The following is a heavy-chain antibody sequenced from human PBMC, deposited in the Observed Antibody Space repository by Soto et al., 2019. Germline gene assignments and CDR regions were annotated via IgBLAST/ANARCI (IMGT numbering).Heavy chain of an antibody. V-gene: IGHV1-18*01. CDR2: ISSYNGNT. CDR1: GYTFTTYG. Sequence: GASVKVSCKASGYTFTTYGISWVRQAPGQGLEWMGWISSYNGNTNYAQKLQDRVTMTTDTSTSIAYMELRSLRSDDTAVFYCARDRGSGSYYARFDYWGQGTLVTVSS. CDR3: ARDRGSGSYYARFDY. J-gene: IGHJ4*02. D-gene: IGHD1-26*01.